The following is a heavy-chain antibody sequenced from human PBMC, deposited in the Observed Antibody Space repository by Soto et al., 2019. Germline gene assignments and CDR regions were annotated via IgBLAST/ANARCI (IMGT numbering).Heavy chain of an antibody. CDR1: GGSISSSSYY. J-gene: IGHJ3*02. CDR3: ARQLRCGGDCYDDAFDI. CDR2: IYYSGST. V-gene: IGHV4-39*01. D-gene: IGHD2-21*02. Sequence: QLQLQESGPGLVKPSETLPLTCTVSGGSISSSSYYWGWIRQPPGKGLEWIGSIYYSGSTYYNPSLKSRVTISVDTSKNQFSLKLSSVTAADTAVYYCARQLRCGGDCYDDAFDIWGQGTMVTVSS.